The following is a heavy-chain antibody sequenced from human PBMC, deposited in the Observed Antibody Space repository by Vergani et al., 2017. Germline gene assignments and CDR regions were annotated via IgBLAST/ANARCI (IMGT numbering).Heavy chain of an antibody. CDR3: AGIRKYSSSEDWFDP. D-gene: IGHD6-6*01. CDR1: GFSLSTSGMC. V-gene: IGHV2-70*20. J-gene: IGHJ5*02. CDR2: IDWDDDK. Sequence: QVTLRESGPALVKPTQTLTLTCTFSGFSLSTSGMCVSWVRQPPGKALEWLALIDWDDDKYYSTSLKTRLTISKDTSKNQVVLTMTNMDPVDTATYYCAGIRKYSSSEDWFDPWGQGTLVTVSS.